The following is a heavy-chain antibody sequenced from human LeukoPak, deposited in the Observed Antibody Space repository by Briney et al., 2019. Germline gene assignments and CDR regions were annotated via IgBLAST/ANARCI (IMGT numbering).Heavy chain of an antibody. CDR2: ISGSGGST. CDR1: GFTFSSYA. V-gene: IGHV3-23*01. Sequence: GGSLRLSCAASGFTFSSYAMSWVRQAPGKGLEWVSAISGSGGSTYYADSVKGRFTISRDNSKNTLYLQMNSLRAEDTAVYYCARSEMATILGFDYWGQGTLVTVSS. D-gene: IGHD5-24*01. J-gene: IGHJ4*02. CDR3: ARSEMATILGFDY.